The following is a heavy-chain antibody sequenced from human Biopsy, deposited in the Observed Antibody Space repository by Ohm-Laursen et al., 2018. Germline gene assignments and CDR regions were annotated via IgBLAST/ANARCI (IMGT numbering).Heavy chain of an antibody. Sequence: SLRLSCSASGFTFSTYGMNWVRQAPGKGLEWVSSISASSSYIHYADSVKGRLTVSRDNTKNSLYLQMNSLRAADTAIYYCATELLPPGVGGPWLDSWGQGTPVTVSS. J-gene: IGHJ5*01. CDR3: ATELLPPGVGGPWLDS. CDR1: GFTFSTYG. CDR2: ISASSSYI. V-gene: IGHV3-21*06. D-gene: IGHD3-10*01.